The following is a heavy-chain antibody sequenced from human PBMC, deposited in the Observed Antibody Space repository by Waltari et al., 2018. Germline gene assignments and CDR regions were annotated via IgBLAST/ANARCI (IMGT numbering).Heavy chain of an antibody. CDR2: IYYSGST. CDR1: GGSISSSSYY. CDR3: ARGFADYGDYNAFDI. Sequence: QLQLQESGPGLVKPSETLSLTCTVSGGSISSSSYYWGWIRQPPGKGLEWIGSIYYSGSTYYNPSRKSRVTISVDTSKNQFSLKLSSVTAADTAVYYCARGFADYGDYNAFDIWGQGTMVTVSS. J-gene: IGHJ3*02. D-gene: IGHD4-17*01. V-gene: IGHV4-39*01.